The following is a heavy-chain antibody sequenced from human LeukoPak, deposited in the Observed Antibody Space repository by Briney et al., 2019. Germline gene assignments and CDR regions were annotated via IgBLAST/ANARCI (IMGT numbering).Heavy chain of an antibody. CDR2: IYYTGST. CDR1: GDSVNSGGYY. Sequence: SETLSLTCTVSGDSVNSGGYYWSWIRQPPGKGLEWIGYIYYTGSTNYNPSLKSRVTISVDTSKNQLSLKLSSVTAADTAVYYCARVRDYGDPLYYFDYWGQGTLVTVSS. D-gene: IGHD4-17*01. V-gene: IGHV4-61*08. J-gene: IGHJ4*02. CDR3: ARVRDYGDPLYYFDY.